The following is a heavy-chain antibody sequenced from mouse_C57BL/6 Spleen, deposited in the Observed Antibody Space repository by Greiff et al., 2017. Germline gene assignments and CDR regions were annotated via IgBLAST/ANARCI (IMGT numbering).Heavy chain of an antibody. CDR2: IDPASGNT. D-gene: IGHD1-1*01. J-gene: IGHJ2*01. V-gene: IGHV14-3*01. CDR1: GFNIKNTY. CDR3: AREPYYYGSSLYYFDY. Sequence: VQLQQSVAELVRPGASVKLSCTASGFNIKNTYMHWVKQRPEQGLEWIGRIDPASGNTKYAPKFQGKATITADTSSNTAYLQLSSLTSENTAIYYCAREPYYYGSSLYYFDYWGQGTTLTVSS.